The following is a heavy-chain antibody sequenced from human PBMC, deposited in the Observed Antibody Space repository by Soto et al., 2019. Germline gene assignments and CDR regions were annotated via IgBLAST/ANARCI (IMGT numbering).Heavy chain of an antibody. CDR1: GFTFSSYS. J-gene: IGHJ4*02. D-gene: IGHD3-22*01. CDR2: ISSSSSYI. Sequence: EVQLVESGGGLVKPGGSLRLSCAASGFTFSSYSMNWVRQAPGKGLEWVSSISSSSSYIYYADSVKGRFTISRDNAKTSLYLQMNSLRAEDTAVYYCARDTDSSGYPPSVDYWGQGTLVTVSS. CDR3: ARDTDSSGYPPSVDY. V-gene: IGHV3-21*01.